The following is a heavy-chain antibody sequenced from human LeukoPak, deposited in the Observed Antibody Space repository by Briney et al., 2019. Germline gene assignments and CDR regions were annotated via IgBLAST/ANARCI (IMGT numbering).Heavy chain of an antibody. D-gene: IGHD3-10*01. CDR3: ARILLWFGELSRFDP. J-gene: IGHJ5*02. CDR1: GFTVSSNY. Sequence: GGSLRLSCAASGFTVSSNYMSWVRQATGKRLEWVSLIYSDGTKYYADSVKGRFTISRDNSKNTLYLQMNSLRAEDTAVYYCARILLWFGELSRFDPWGQGTLVTVSA. V-gene: IGHV3-53*01. CDR2: IYSDGTK.